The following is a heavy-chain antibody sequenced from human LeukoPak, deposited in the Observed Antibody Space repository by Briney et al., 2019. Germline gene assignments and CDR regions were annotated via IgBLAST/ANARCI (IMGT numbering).Heavy chain of an antibody. J-gene: IGHJ6*04. CDR3: RRVFRRITSCYRCYYYYYSGRAV. Sequence: ASVKVSCKASGYTFTSYGISWVRQAPGQGLEWMGWISAYNGNTNYAQKLQGGVTMTTDTSTSTAYMELRSLRSDDTAVYYCRRVFRRITSCYRCYYYYYSGRAVWAKGPTVTFSS. V-gene: IGHV1-18*01. D-gene: IGHD2-2*02. CDR2: ISAYNGNT. CDR1: GYTFTSYG.